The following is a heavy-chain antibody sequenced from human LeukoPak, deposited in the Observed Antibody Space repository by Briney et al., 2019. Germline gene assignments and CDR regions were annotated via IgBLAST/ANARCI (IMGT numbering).Heavy chain of an antibody. D-gene: IGHD6-13*01. V-gene: IGHV4-59*01. J-gene: IGHJ4*02. CDR1: GGSISSYY. CDR3: ARGSYSSSWFFPDY. CDR2: IYYSGST. Sequence: SETLSLTCTVSGGSISSYYWSWIRQPPGKGLEWIGYIYYSGSTNYNPSLKGRVTISVDTSKNQFSLKLSSVTAADTAVYYCARGSYSSSWFFPDYWGQGTLVIVSS.